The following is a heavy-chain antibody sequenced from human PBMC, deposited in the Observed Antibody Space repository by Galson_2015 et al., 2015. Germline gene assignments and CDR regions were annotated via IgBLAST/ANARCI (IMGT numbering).Heavy chain of an antibody. V-gene: IGHV3-23*01. J-gene: IGHJ4*02. CDR3: AKGISGSYPDYYFDI. CDR1: GFTFKNYP. Sequence: SLRLSCAASGFTFKNYPMTWVRQAPGKGLEWVSAISNSGYSTDYADSVKGRFTISRDNSKSTLSLQMSSLRAEDTAVYYCAKGISGSYPDYYFDIWGQGTLVTVSS. CDR2: ISNSGYST. D-gene: IGHD1-26*01.